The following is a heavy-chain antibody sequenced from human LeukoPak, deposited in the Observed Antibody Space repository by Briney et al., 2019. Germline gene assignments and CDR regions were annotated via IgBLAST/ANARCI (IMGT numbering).Heavy chain of an antibody. V-gene: IGHV3-7*01. CDR1: GFTFSSYW. J-gene: IGHJ5*02. CDR3: ARDRASGWYYWFDP. D-gene: IGHD6-19*01. CDR2: IKQDGSEK. Sequence: PGGSLRLSCAASGFTFSSYWMSWVRQAPGKGLEWVANIKQDGSEKYYVDSVKGRSTISRDNAKNSLYLQMNSLRAEDTAVYYCARDRASGWYYWFDPWGQGTLVTVSS.